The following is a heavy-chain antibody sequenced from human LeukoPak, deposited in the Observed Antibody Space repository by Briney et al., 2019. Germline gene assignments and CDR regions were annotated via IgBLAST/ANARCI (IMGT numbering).Heavy chain of an antibody. CDR2: FDSEDGET. V-gene: IGHV1-24*01. CDR1: GYTLTELS. Sequence: ASVKVSCKVPGYTLTELSMHWVRQAPGKGLEWMGGFDSEDGETIYAQKFQGRVTMTTDTSTRTAYMELRSLRSDDTAVYYCARGLEWLTRRHTWFDPWGQGTLVTVSS. J-gene: IGHJ5*02. D-gene: IGHD3-3*01. CDR3: ARGLEWLTRRHTWFDP.